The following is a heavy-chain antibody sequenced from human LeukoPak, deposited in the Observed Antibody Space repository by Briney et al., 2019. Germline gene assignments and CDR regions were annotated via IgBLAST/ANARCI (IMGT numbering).Heavy chain of an antibody. J-gene: IGHJ5*02. CDR2: IYYSGST. V-gene: IGHV4-31*03. D-gene: IGHD1-20*01. CDR3: ARVDNYNWFDP. Sequence: SETLSLTCTVSGGSISSGGYYWSWIRQHPGKGLEWVGYIYYSGSTYYNPSLKSRVTISVDTSKNQFSLKLSSVTAADTAVYYCARVDNYNWFDPWGQGTLVTVSS. CDR1: GGSISSGGYY.